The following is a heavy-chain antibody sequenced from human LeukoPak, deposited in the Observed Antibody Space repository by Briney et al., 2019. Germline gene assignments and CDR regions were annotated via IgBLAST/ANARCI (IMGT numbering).Heavy chain of an antibody. D-gene: IGHD4-17*01. Sequence: GGSLRLSCAASGFTFSTYWMHWVRQAPGKGLEWVSRINIDGSSTTYADSVKGRFTISRDNAKNTLYLQMNNLRAEDTALYYCATGYRDFGVGYWGQGTLVTVSS. V-gene: IGHV3-74*01. CDR3: ATGYRDFGVGY. CDR2: INIDGSST. J-gene: IGHJ4*02. CDR1: GFTFSTYW.